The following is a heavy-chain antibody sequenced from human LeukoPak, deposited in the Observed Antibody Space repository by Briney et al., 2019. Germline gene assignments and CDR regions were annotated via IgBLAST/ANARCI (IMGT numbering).Heavy chain of an antibody. V-gene: IGHV4-59*01. Sequence: SETLPLTCTVSGASISSDYWSWIRQPPGRGLQWIGYVYYSGSTNYSPSLKSRVTISLDTSRTHFSLKLSSVTTADTAVYYCARSSNTSLFLWGQGTLVTVSS. CDR3: ARSSNTSLFL. J-gene: IGHJ4*02. CDR2: VYYSGST. CDR1: GASISSDY. D-gene: IGHD3-3*02.